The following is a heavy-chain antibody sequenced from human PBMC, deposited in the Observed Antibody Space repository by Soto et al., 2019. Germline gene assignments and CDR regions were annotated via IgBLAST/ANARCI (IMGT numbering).Heavy chain of an antibody. CDR1: GYTFTGYY. CDR3: AREDYDSSGYYYVGQRGAFDI. D-gene: IGHD3-22*01. V-gene: IGHV1-2*04. Sequence: ASVKVSCKASGYTFTGYYMHWVRQAPGQGLERMGCINPNSGGTNNAQKFQGWVTMTRDTSISTAYMELSRLRSDDTDVYYCAREDYDSSGYYYVGQRGAFDIWGQGTMVTVSS. J-gene: IGHJ3*02. CDR2: INPNSGGT.